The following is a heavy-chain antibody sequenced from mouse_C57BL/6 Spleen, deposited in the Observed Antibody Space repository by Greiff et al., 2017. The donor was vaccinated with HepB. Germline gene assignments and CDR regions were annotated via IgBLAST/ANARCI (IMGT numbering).Heavy chain of an antibody. V-gene: IGHV1-69*01. CDR1: GYTFTSYW. CDR2: IDPSDSYT. Sequence: QVQLQQSGAELVMPGASVKLSCKASGYTFTSYWMHWVKQRPGQGLEWIGEIDPSDSYTNYNQKFKGKSTLTVDKSSSTAYMQLSSLTSEDSAVYYCARSTVVARGDYWGQGTTLTVSS. J-gene: IGHJ2*01. D-gene: IGHD1-1*01. CDR3: ARSTVVARGDY.